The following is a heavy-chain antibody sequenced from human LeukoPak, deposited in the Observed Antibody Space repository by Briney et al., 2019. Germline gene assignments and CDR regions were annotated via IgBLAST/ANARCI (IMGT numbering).Heavy chain of an antibody. D-gene: IGHD3-22*01. Sequence: ASVKVSCKATGYTLTDYYIHWVRQAPGQGLEWMGWTNPTSGDTNYAQRFQGRVTMTRDTSTSTAYMELSGLRSDDTAIYYCARGVVYYRLDFWGQGALVAVSS. CDR2: TNPTSGDT. CDR1: GYTLTDYY. V-gene: IGHV1-2*02. CDR3: ARGVVYYRLDF. J-gene: IGHJ4*02.